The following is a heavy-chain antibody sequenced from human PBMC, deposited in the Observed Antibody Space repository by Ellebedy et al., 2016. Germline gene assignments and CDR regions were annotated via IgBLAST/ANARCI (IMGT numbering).Heavy chain of an antibody. J-gene: IGHJ5*02. Sequence: SETLSLTXTVSGGSISSYYWSWIRQPPGKGLEWIGYIYYSGSTNYNPSLKSRVTISVDTSKNQFSLKLSSVTAADTAVYYCARVGGWFGEFSPTKLWFDPWGQGTLVTVSS. V-gene: IGHV4-59*01. D-gene: IGHD3-10*01. CDR2: IYYSGST. CDR1: GGSISSYY. CDR3: ARVGGWFGEFSPTKLWFDP.